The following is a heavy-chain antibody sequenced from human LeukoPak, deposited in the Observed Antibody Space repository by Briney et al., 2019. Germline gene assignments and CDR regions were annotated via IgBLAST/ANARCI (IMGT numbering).Heavy chain of an antibody. CDR1: GYTLTELS. CDR3: ATGPELPLDEPQRQWLVLQY. Sequence: ASVKVSCKASGYTLTELSMHWVRQAPGKGLEWMGGFDPEDGETIYAQKFQGRVTMTEDTSTDTAYMELSSLRSEDTAVYYCATGPELPLDEPQRQWLVLQYWGQGTLVTVSS. V-gene: IGHV1-24*01. J-gene: IGHJ4*02. CDR2: FDPEDGET. D-gene: IGHD6-19*01.